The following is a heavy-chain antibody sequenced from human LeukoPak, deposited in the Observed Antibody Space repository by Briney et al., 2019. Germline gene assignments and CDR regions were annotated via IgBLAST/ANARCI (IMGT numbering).Heavy chain of an antibody. CDR1: GFTFSTYA. V-gene: IGHV3-23*01. J-gene: IGHJ4*02. D-gene: IGHD4-11*01. CDR3: AKDLSNSRDY. CDR2: ISASGAST. Sequence: GGSLRLSCAASGFTFSTYAMSWVRQAPGQGLEWVSLISASGASTYYADSVKGRFTISRDNSKNTLYLQMNSLGAEDTAVYYCAKDLSNSRDYWGQGTLVTVSS.